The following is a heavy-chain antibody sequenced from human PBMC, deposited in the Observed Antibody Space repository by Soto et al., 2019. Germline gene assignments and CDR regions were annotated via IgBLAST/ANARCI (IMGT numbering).Heavy chain of an antibody. CDR2: IIPILGIA. Sequence: QVQLVQSGAEVKKPGSSVKVSCKASGGTFSSYTISWVRQAPGQGLEWMGRIIPILGIANYAQKFQGRVTITADKTTSTAYMELSSLRSEDTAVYYCANIPYRKVVPAAQSSHWGQGTLVTVSS. CDR3: ANIPYRKVVPAAQSSH. V-gene: IGHV1-69*02. CDR1: GGTFSSYT. D-gene: IGHD2-2*01. J-gene: IGHJ4*02.